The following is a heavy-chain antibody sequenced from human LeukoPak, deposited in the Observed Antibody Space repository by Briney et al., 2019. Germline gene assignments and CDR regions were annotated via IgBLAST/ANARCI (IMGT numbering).Heavy chain of an antibody. CDR3: ARVMVRGASGYYYYYMDV. V-gene: IGHV1-2*02. Sequence: GASVKVSCKASGYTFTGYYMHWVRQAPGQGLEWMGWINPNSGGTNYAQKFQGRVTMTRDTSISTAYMELSRLRSDGTAVYYCARVMVRGASGYYYYYMDVWGKGTTVTISS. CDR1: GYTFTGYY. D-gene: IGHD3-10*01. J-gene: IGHJ6*03. CDR2: INPNSGGT.